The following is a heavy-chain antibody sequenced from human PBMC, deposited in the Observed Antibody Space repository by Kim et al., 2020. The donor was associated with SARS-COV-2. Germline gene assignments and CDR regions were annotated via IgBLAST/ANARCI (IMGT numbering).Heavy chain of an antibody. Sequence: GGSLRLSCAASGFTFSSYAMHWVRQAPGKGLEWVAVISYDGSNKYYADSVKGRFTISRDNSKNTLYLQMNSLRAEDTAVYYCARGGAHFDWLFSIDYWG. V-gene: IGHV3-30*04. J-gene: IGHJ4*01. CDR1: GFTFSSYA. CDR3: ARGGAHFDWLFSIDY. CDR2: ISYDGSNK. D-gene: IGHD3-9*01.